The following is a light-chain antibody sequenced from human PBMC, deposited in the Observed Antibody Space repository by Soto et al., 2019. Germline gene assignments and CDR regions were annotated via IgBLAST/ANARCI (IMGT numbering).Light chain of an antibody. CDR3: QQYNTWPPIT. Sequence: EIVMTQSPATLSVSPGERATLSCWASQSVSTNLAWYQQKPGQAPRLLIFGASTRATGIPARFSGSGSGTEFTLTISSLQSEDFAVYYCQQYNTWPPITFGPGTRLEIK. V-gene: IGKV3-15*01. J-gene: IGKJ5*01. CDR1: QSVSTN. CDR2: GAS.